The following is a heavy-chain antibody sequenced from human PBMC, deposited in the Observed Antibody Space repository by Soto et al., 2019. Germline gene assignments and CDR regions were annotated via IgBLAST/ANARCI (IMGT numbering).Heavy chain of an antibody. J-gene: IGHJ1*01. V-gene: IGHV3-23*01. CDR1: GFTFKNYA. CDR3: AKDGDFGEDGPAEYFEH. Sequence: EVNLLESGGGVVQPGESLRTSCVGSGFTFKNYAMTWVRQAPGKGLEWVSGTTGSGANKHYADSVRGRFTISRDNSKKTLYLVMKSLRVEDTAVYYCAKDGDFGEDGPAEYFEHWGQGTLVTVSS. CDR2: TTGSGANK. D-gene: IGHD4-17*01.